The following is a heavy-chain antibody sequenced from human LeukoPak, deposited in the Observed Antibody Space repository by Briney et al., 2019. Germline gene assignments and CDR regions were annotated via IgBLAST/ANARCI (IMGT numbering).Heavy chain of an antibody. J-gene: IGHJ4*02. CDR2: IYLGGTT. V-gene: IGHV3-66*02. Sequence: GGSLRLSCAASGFTVSSNYMNWVRQAPGKVLEWVSVIYLGGTTYYAESVKGRFTISRDITKNTLFLQMNSLRPEDTAVYYCARGNFGQYYFDYWGQGTLVTVSS. D-gene: IGHD1-7*01. CDR3: ARGNFGQYYFDY. CDR1: GFTVSSNY.